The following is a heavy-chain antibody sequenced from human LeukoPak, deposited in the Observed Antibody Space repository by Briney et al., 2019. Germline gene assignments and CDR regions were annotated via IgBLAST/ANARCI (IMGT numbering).Heavy chain of an antibody. J-gene: IGHJ3*02. Sequence: GASVKVSCKASGYTFTGYYMHWLRQAPGQGLEWMGWINPNSGGTNYAQKFQGRVTMTRDTSISTAYMELSRLRSDDTAVYYCARGNVYDYDAFDIWGQGTMVTVSS. CDR2: INPNSGGT. V-gene: IGHV1-2*02. D-gene: IGHD3-3*01. CDR1: GYTFTGYY. CDR3: ARGNVYDYDAFDI.